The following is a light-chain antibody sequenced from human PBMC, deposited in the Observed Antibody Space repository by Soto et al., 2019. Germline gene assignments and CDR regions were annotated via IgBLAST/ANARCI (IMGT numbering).Light chain of an antibody. CDR2: DNN. CDR3: GTWDNSLSAGV. CDR1: SSNIENNY. J-gene: IGLJ2*01. V-gene: IGLV1-51*01. Sequence: QSVLTQPPSVSAAPGQKVTISCSGSSSNIENNYVSWYQQLPGTAPKLLIYDNNKRPSGIPDRFSGTKSGTSATLGITGLQTGDEAEYYCGTWDNSLSAGVFGGGTKLTVL.